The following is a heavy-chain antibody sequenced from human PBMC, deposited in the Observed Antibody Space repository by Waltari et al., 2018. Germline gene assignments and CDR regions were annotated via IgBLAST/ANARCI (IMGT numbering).Heavy chain of an antibody. CDR1: GYSISSGYY. CDR2: IYHSGST. V-gene: IGHV4-38-2*01. J-gene: IGHJ4*02. Sequence: QVQLQESVPGLVKPSETLSLTCAVSGYSISSGYYWGWIRPPPGKGLEWIGSIYHSGSTYFNPSLKSRVSISVDTSKNQFSLNLSSVTAADTAVYYCARVINTRPGNSHFDYWGQGTLVTVSS. D-gene: IGHD2-2*01. CDR3: ARVINTRPGNSHFDY.